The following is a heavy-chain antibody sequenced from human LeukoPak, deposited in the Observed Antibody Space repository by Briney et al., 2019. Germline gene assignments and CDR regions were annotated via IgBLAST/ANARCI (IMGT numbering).Heavy chain of an antibody. D-gene: IGHD3-3*01. V-gene: IGHV4-59*12. J-gene: IGHJ4*02. CDR2: VYYTGST. CDR3: ARGLNDSWTGENY. Sequence: SETLSLTCTVSGGSISSYYWSWVRQPPGKGLEWIGFVYYTGSTNYSPSLKSRVTISVDTSKNQFSLKLSSVTAADTAVYYCARGLNDSWTGENYWGQGTLVTVSS. CDR1: GGSISSYY.